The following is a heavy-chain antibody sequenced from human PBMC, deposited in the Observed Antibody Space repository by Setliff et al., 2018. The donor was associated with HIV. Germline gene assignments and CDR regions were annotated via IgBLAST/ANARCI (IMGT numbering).Heavy chain of an antibody. D-gene: IGHD6-19*01. CDR2: INPHSGNT. J-gene: IGHJ5*02. CDR3: ARGGALSGFFFPNWLDP. Sequence: SVTISCKASGYTLTGYYMHWGRLAPGLGLGWMGWINPHSGNTDVAQRFQGRITMTRDTSINTVYMDLSRLTSDDTGIYYCARGGALSGFFFPNWLDPWGQGTLVTVSS. CDR1: GYTLTGYY. V-gene: IGHV1-2*02.